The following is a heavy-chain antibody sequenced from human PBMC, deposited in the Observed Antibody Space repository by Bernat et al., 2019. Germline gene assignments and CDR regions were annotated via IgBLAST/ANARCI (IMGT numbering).Heavy chain of an antibody. CDR3: ARFGGGYTS. Sequence: EVQLVESGGGLIQPGGSLRLSCEASGFIFSNAYMGWVRQAPGKGLEWVANIKEDGSETFYVDSVKGRFTISRDNAKNSLYLQMNSLRAEGTAVYYCARFGGGYTSWGQGTLVTVSS. CDR2: IKEDGSET. J-gene: IGHJ5*02. CDR1: GFIFSNAY. V-gene: IGHV3-7*04. D-gene: IGHD5-12*01.